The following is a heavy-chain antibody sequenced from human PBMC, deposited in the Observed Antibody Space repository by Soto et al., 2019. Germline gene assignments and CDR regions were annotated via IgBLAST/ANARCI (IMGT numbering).Heavy chain of an antibody. D-gene: IGHD4-17*01. CDR1: GGSISSGGYY. Sequence: QVQLQESGPGLVKPSQTLSLTCTVSGGSISSGGYYWSWIRQHPGKGLEWIGYIYYSGSTYYNPSLKRRVTIPVDTSNNQFSLKLSSVTAADTAVYYCARDKVYGDPLGASRAFDIWGQGTMVTVSS. CDR2: IYYSGST. V-gene: IGHV4-31*03. CDR3: ARDKVYGDPLGASRAFDI. J-gene: IGHJ3*02.